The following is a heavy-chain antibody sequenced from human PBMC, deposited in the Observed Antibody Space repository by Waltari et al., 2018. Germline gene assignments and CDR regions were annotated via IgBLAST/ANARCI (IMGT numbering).Heavy chain of an antibody. V-gene: IGHV1-3*01. D-gene: IGHD4-17*01. CDR3: ARFGNDYGDYYFDY. Sequence: HVQLVQSGAEVKKPGASVQVSCKASGYTFTSYAMHWVRQAPGQRLEWMGWINAGNGNTKYSQKFQGRVTITRDTSASTAYMELSSLRSEDTAVYYCARFGNDYGDYYFDYWGQGTLVTVSS. CDR2: INAGNGNT. CDR1: GYTFTSYA. J-gene: IGHJ4*02.